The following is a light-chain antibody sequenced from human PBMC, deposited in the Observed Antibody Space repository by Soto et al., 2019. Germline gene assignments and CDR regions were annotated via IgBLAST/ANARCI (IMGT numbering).Light chain of an antibody. V-gene: IGLV2-14*01. CDR1: SRDVGGYNY. CDR2: EVS. Sequence: QSALTQPASVSGSPGQSITISCTGTSRDVGGYNYVSWYQQYPGKAPKFMIYEVSNRPSGVSNRFSGSKSGNTASLTISGLQAEDEADYYCSSYTSSSTWVFGTGTKVTVL. CDR3: SSYTSSSTWV. J-gene: IGLJ1*01.